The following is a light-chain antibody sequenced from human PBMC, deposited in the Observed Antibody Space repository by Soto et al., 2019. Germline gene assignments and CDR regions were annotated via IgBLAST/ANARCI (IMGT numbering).Light chain of an antibody. J-gene: IGKJ1*01. Sequence: EIVLTQSPATLSLSPGERATLSCRASQSINRHLAWYRQKPGQAPRLLIYDASNRATGIPDRFSGSGSGTDFTLTISRLEPEDLAVYYCQQYGYSPPWTFGQGTKVEI. CDR3: QQYGYSPPWT. V-gene: IGKV3-20*01. CDR1: QSINRH. CDR2: DAS.